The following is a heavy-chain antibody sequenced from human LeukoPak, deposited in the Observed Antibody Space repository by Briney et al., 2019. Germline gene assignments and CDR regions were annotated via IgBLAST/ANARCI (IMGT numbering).Heavy chain of an antibody. V-gene: IGHV1-46*01. Sequence: GASVKASCTASGYTFTSYYMHWVRQAPGQGLEWMGIINPNGGSTTYSQGFQGRVTVTSDTSTSTVYMEVSSLRSEDTAVYYCARGTRHTYTERRRGDSTGYYFDYGGPGNPGHRLL. CDR2: INPNGGST. CDR1: GYTFTSYY. J-gene: IGHJ4*02. CDR3: ARGTRHTYTERRRGDSTGYYFDY. D-gene: IGHD3-22*01.